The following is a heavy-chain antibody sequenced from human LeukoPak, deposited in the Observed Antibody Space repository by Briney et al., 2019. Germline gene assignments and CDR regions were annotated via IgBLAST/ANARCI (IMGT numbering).Heavy chain of an antibody. CDR1: GGSISSYY. D-gene: IGHD1-14*01. CDR3: ARGPRIPPRTMGPRGGQFDY. V-gene: IGHV4-59*01. CDR2: IYYSGNT. Sequence: PSETLSLTCTVSGGSISSYYWSWIRQPPGKGLEWIGYIYYSGNTNYNPSLKSRVTISVDTSKDQFSLKLSSVTAADTAVYYCARGPRIPPRTMGPRGGQFDYWGQGTLVTVSS. J-gene: IGHJ4*02.